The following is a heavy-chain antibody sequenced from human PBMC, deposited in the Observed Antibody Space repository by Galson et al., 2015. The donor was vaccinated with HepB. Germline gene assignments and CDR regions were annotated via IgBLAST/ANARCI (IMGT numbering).Heavy chain of an antibody. V-gene: IGHV3-9*01. Sequence: SLRLSCAASGFTFDDYAMHWVRQAPGKGLEWVSGISWNSGSIGYADSVKGRFTISRDNAKNSLYLQMNSLRAEDTAVYYCASVLGADYWGQGTLVTVSS. CDR2: ISWNSGSI. D-gene: IGHD3-16*01. CDR1: GFTFDDYA. J-gene: IGHJ4*02. CDR3: ASVLGADY.